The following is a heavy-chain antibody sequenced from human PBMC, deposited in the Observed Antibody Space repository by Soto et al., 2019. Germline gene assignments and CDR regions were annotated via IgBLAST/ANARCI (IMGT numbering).Heavy chain of an antibody. D-gene: IGHD2-15*01. J-gene: IGHJ5*02. Sequence: GGSLRLSCPVSGFTFRDYDMNWVRQAPGKGLEWLASVGVSSIYIYYAYSVRDRFTVSRANADHTIYLDMRNLRADDTGVYYCARERHSASYSWFDRWSQGALVTASS. CDR1: GFTFRDYD. V-gene: IGHV3-48*03. CDR3: ARERHSASYSWFDR. CDR2: VGVSSIYI.